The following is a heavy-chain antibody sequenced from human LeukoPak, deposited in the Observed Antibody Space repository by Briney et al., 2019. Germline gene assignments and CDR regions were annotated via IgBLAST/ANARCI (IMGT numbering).Heavy chain of an antibody. CDR3: ARGSRTIFGVVTPHGFDY. J-gene: IGHJ4*02. Sequence: SETLSLTCTVSGGSISSYYWSWIRQPPGKGLEWIGYIYYSGSTNYNPSLKSRVTISVDTSKNLFSLKLSSVTAADTAVYYCARGSRTIFGVVTPHGFDYWGQGTLVTVSS. D-gene: IGHD3-3*01. V-gene: IGHV4-59*08. CDR2: IYYSGST. CDR1: GGSISSYY.